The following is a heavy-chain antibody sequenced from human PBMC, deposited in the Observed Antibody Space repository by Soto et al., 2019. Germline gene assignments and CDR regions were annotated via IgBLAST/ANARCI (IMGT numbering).Heavy chain of an antibody. CDR1: GFKFSNYA. J-gene: IGHJ4*02. CDR3: AKDRRAGGNSAFYFDF. V-gene: IGHV3-23*01. D-gene: IGHD3-16*01. CDR2: ISATGGGT. Sequence: GGSLRLSCAASGFKFSNYAMSWVRQAPGKGLEWVSLISATGGGTYYADSVKGRFTISRDNSHNTLYLQVHSLTAEDTAVYSCAKDRRAGGNSAFYFDFWGQGAQVTVSS.